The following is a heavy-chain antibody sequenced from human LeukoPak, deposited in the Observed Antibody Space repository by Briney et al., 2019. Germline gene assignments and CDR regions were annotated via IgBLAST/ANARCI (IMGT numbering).Heavy chain of an antibody. J-gene: IGHJ6*03. CDR2: IYHSGST. V-gene: IGHV4-30-2*02. Sequence: PSETLSLTCAVSGGSISSGGYSWSWIRQPPGKGLEWIGYIYHSGSTYYNPSLKSRVTISVDRSKNQFSLKLSSVTAADTAVYYCARGYGGNPGEPSYYYYMDVWGKGTTVTVSS. CDR3: ARGYGGNPGEPSYYYYMDV. D-gene: IGHD4-23*01. CDR1: GGSISSGGYS.